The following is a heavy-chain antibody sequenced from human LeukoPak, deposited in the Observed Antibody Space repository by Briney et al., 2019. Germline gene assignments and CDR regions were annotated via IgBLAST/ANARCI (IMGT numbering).Heavy chain of an antibody. CDR3: AKGLLVVSLVDS. CDR1: RFTFSNYW. V-gene: IGHV3-7*01. J-gene: IGHJ4*02. CDR2: IKQDGSEK. D-gene: IGHD3-22*01. Sequence: GGSLRLSCAASRFTFSNYWMSWVRQAPGKGLEWVANIKQDGSEKYYIDSVKGRFTISRDNAKNSLYLQMNSLRAEDTAVYYCAKGLLVVSLVDSWGQGILVTVSS.